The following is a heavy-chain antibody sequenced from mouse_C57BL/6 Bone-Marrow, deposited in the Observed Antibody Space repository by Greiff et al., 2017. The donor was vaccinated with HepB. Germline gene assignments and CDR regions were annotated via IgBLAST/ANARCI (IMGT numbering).Heavy chain of an antibody. CDR2: SRNKANDYTT. D-gene: IGHD2-5*01. CDR3: ARDAPYSNYTLNYAMDY. J-gene: IGHJ4*01. Sequence: EVKLVESGGGLVQSGRSLRLSCATSGFTFSDFYMEWVRQAPGKGLEWIAASRNKANDYTTEYSASVKGRFIVSRDTSQSILYLQMNALRAEDTAIYYCARDAPYSNYTLNYAMDYWGQGTSVTVSS. V-gene: IGHV7-1*01. CDR1: GFTFSDFY.